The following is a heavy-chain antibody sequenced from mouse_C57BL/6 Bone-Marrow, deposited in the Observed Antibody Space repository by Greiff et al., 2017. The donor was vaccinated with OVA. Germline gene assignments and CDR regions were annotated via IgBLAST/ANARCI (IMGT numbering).Heavy chain of an antibody. J-gene: IGHJ1*03. CDR3: ARHRCSPPYFDV. Sequence: EVKLVESGGGLVQPGGSLKLSCAASGFTFSDYYMYWVRQTPEKRLEWVAYISNGGGSTSSPDTVKGRFTISRDTAKNTLYLQMCRLKSEDTAMYYWARHRCSPPYFDVWGTGTTVTVSS. D-gene: IGHD1-1*01. V-gene: IGHV5-12*01. CDR2: ISNGGGST. CDR1: GFTFSDYY.